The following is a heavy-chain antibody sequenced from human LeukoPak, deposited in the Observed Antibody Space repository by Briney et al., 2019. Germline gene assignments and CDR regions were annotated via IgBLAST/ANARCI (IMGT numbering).Heavy chain of an antibody. D-gene: IGHD2-2*01. Sequence: ASVKVSCKASGYTFTSYDINWVRQATGQGLEWMGWMNPNSGNTGYAQKFQGRVTITRNTSISTAYMELSSLRSEDTAVYYCARGGYCSSTSCYVGGSEYWGQGTLVTVSS. V-gene: IGHV1-8*03. CDR1: GYTFTSYD. J-gene: IGHJ4*02. CDR3: ARGGYCSSTSCYVGGSEY. CDR2: MNPNSGNT.